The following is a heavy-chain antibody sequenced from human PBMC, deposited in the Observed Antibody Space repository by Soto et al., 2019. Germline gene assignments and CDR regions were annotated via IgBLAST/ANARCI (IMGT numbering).Heavy chain of an antibody. CDR1: GYTFATYD. Sequence: QVQLVQSGAEVKTPGASVKVSCKASGYTFATYDINWVRQAPGQGLEGMGWMNPNSGNTGYAQKLQGRLTMTRDTALSVAHMELSSLRNEDTAVYYCARSDGYNFNWLDSWGQGNLVTVSA. J-gene: IGHJ5*01. CDR2: MNPNSGNT. CDR3: ARSDGYNFNWLDS. D-gene: IGHD2-21*01. V-gene: IGHV1-8*01.